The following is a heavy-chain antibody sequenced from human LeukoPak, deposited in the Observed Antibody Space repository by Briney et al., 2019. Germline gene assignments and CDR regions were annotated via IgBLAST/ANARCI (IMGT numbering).Heavy chain of an antibody. D-gene: IGHD3-22*01. CDR1: GFTFSSYA. CDR3: AKEKETYYYDSSGYYWGPYAFDI. CDR2: ISYDGSNK. Sequence: GRSLRLSCAASGFTFSSYAMHWVRQAPGKGLEWVAVISYDGSNKYYADSVKGRFTISRDNSKNTLYLQMNSLRAEDMALYYCAKEKETYYYDSSGYYWGPYAFDIWGQGTMVTVSS. V-gene: IGHV3-30*04. J-gene: IGHJ3*02.